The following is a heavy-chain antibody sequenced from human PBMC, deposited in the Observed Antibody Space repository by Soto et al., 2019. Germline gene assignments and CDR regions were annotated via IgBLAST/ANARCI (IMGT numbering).Heavy chain of an antibody. Sequence: QVQLVQSGAEVKKPGSSVKVSCKASGGTFSSYAISWVRQAPGQGLEWMGGIIPIFGTANYAQKFQGRVTITEDESTSTDYMELSSLRSEETAVYYFAREGGYCSGGSCYSGRGPSWFDPWGQGTLVTVSS. CDR2: IIPIFGTA. D-gene: IGHD2-15*01. CDR3: AREGGYCSGGSCYSGRGPSWFDP. J-gene: IGHJ5*02. V-gene: IGHV1-69*01. CDR1: GGTFSSYA.